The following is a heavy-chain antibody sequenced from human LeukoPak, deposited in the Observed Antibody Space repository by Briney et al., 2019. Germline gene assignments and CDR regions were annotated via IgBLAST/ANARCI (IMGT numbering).Heavy chain of an antibody. Sequence: GGSLRLSCATSGFTFNEHYLGWVRQAPGKGLEWVGRTKNRANSYTTEYAASVKSRFTISRDDSKNSLRLQMNSLKTEDTAIYYCVASIISPSNYWGLGTLVTVSS. CDR1: GFTFNEHY. J-gene: IGHJ4*02. CDR2: TKNRANSYTT. CDR3: VASIISPSNY. D-gene: IGHD3-10*01. V-gene: IGHV3-72*01.